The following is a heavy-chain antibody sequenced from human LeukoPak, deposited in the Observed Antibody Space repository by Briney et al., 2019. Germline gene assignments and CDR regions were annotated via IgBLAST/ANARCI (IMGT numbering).Heavy chain of an antibody. V-gene: IGHV3-23*01. CDR2: ISGIGDNT. Sequence: GGSLRLSCAASGFTFMSYAMNWVRQAPGKGPEWVSAISGIGDNTFYPDSVKGRFTISRDNSKNMVYLQMNSRQAEDTGVYYCAKGLKFWGGSNCLIDAFDIWGQGAKVTAS. CDR1: GFTFMSYA. CDR3: AKGLKFWGGSNCLIDAFDI. D-gene: IGHD3-3*01. J-gene: IGHJ3*02.